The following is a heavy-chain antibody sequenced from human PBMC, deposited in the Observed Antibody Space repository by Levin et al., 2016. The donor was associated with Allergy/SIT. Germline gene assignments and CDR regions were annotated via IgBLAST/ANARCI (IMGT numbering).Heavy chain of an antibody. Sequence: GESLKISCAASGFTFSLYWMSWVRQAPGQGLEWISYISDSGTTIFYTDSVMGRFSISRDNAKNMMFLQMNRLRVEDTAIYYCANSPPPFSGGISGNGFEIWGQGTLVTVSS. CDR3: ANSPPPFSGGISGNGFEI. V-gene: IGHV3-11*01. J-gene: IGHJ3*02. D-gene: IGHD2-15*01. CDR2: ISDSGTTI. CDR1: GFTFSLYW.